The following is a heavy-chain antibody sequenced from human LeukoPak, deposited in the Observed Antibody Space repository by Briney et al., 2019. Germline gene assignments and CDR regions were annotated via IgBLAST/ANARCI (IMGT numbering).Heavy chain of an antibody. J-gene: IGHJ4*02. V-gene: IGHV3-30*18. D-gene: IGHD3-9*01. CDR2: ISYDGSNK. CDR1: GFTFSSSS. Sequence: GGSLRLSCAASGFTFSSSSMNWVRQAPGTGLEWVAVISYDGSNKYYADSVKGRFTISRDNSKNTLYLQMNSLRAEDTAVYFFAKDAPYDILTPLYFDYWGQGTLVTVSS. CDR3: AKDAPYDILTPLYFDY.